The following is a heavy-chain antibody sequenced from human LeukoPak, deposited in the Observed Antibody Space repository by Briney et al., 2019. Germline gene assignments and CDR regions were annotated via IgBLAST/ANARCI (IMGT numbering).Heavy chain of an antibody. Sequence: PGGSLRLSCAASGFTFSNTWMSWVRQAPGKGLEWVSAISGSGGSTYYADSVKGRFTISRDNSKNTLYLQMNSLRAEDTAVYYCAKEVAVAGPWDYWGQGTLVTVSS. V-gene: IGHV3-23*01. CDR1: GFTFSNTW. D-gene: IGHD6-19*01. CDR3: AKEVAVAGPWDY. CDR2: ISGSGGST. J-gene: IGHJ4*02.